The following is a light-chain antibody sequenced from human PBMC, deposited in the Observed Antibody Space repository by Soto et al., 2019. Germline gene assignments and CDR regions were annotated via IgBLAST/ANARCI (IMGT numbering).Light chain of an antibody. V-gene: IGKV1-8*01. CDR2: AAS. CDR3: QQYYSYPLT. J-gene: IGKJ4*01. CDR1: QGISSY. Sequence: AIRMTQSPSSLSASTGDRVTITCRASQGISSYLAWYQQKPGKAPKLLIYAASTLQSGVPSRFRGSGSGTEFILTISCLQNEDFATYYCQQYYSYPLTFGGGTKVEIK.